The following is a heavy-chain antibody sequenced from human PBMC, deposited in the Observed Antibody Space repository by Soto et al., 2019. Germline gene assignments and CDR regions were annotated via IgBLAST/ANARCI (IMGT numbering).Heavy chain of an antibody. V-gene: IGHV3-23*01. CDR2: ISDSGANT. J-gene: IGHJ6*02. CDR1: GFTFSNYA. Sequence: GGSLRLSCAASGFTFSNYAMSWVRQAPGKGLEWVSGISDSGANTYYADSVKGRFTISRDNSKNTLYLQMNSLRADDTAVYYCAKGYSSAWYTPDVWGQGTTVTVSS. CDR3: AKGYSSAWYTPDV. D-gene: IGHD6-19*01.